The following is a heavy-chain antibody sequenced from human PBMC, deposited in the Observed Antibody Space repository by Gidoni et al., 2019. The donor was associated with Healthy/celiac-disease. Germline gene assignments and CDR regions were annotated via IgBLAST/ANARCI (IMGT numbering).Heavy chain of an antibody. D-gene: IGHD6-13*01. Sequence: QVQLVESGGGVVQPGGSLRLSCAASGFTFSSFARHWVRQAPGKGLEWVAVISYDGSNKYYADSVKGRFTISRDNSKNTLYLQMNSLRAEDTAVYYCARDPSILWGSSWYGWGAFDIWGQGTMVTVSS. J-gene: IGHJ3*02. CDR3: ARDPSILWGSSWYGWGAFDI. CDR1: GFTFSSFA. V-gene: IGHV3-30*04. CDR2: ISYDGSNK.